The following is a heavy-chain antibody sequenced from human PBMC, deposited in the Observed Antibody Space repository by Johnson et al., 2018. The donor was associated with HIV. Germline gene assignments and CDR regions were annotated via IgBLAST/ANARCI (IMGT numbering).Heavy chain of an antibody. CDR2: LSNTGLNT. Sequence: VQLVESGGGVVQPGRSLRLSCAASGFTFSSYDMHWVRQAPGKGLQWLAELSNTGLNTYYADSVRGRFTISRDNSKNMLYLQVNSLRAEDTAIYYCAKDRLAMGILDIWGQGTMVTVSS. J-gene: IGHJ3*02. CDR3: AKDRLAMGILDI. V-gene: IGHV3-23*04. CDR1: GFTFSSYD. D-gene: IGHD5-18*01.